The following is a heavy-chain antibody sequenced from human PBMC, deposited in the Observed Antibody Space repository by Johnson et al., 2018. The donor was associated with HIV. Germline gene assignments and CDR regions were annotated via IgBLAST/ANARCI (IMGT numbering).Heavy chain of an antibody. CDR3: ARVLGPYAFDI. CDR1: GFTISSNY. Sequence: VQLVESGGGVVQPGGSLRLSCAASGFTISSNYMSWVRQAIGKGLEWVSAIGTAGDTYYPGSVKGRFTISRDNSKNTLYLQMNSLRAEDTAVYYCARVLGPYAFDIWGQGTMVTVSS. J-gene: IGHJ3*02. CDR2: IGTAGDT. V-gene: IGHV3-13*01.